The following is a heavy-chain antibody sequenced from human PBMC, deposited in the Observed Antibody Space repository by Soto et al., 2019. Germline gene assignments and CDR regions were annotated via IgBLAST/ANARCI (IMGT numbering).Heavy chain of an antibody. J-gene: IGHJ4*02. Sequence: GASVKVSCKASRYAFTSYDINWVRQATGQGXEWMGWMNPNSGNTGYAQKFQGRVTMTRNTSISTAYMELSSLRSEDTAVYYCARGYYDILTGYYKWVYFDYWGQGTLVTVSS. D-gene: IGHD3-9*01. V-gene: IGHV1-8*01. CDR1: RYAFTSYD. CDR2: MNPNSGNT. CDR3: ARGYYDILTGYYKWVYFDY.